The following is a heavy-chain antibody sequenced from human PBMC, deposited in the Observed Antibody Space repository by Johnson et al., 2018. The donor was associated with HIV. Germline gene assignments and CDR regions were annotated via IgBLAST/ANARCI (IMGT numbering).Heavy chain of an antibody. Sequence: VQLVESGGGVVQPGRSLRLSCVASRFTFSSNYMSWVRQAPGKGLEWVSGINWNGSSTTYADSAKGRFTISRDNAENSLYHQMNSRRAEDTAVNYCARNCGGVCWGVDAFDSWGQGTMVTVSS. CDR1: RFTFSSNY. V-gene: IGHV3-74*02. D-gene: IGHD2-21*02. CDR3: ARNCGGVCWGVDAFDS. J-gene: IGHJ3*02. CDR2: INWNGSST.